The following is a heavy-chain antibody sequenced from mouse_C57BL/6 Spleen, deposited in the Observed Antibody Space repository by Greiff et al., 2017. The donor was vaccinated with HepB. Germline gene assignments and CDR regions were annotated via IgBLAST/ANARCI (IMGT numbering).Heavy chain of an antibody. CDR1: GYTFTSYW. CDR2: IDPSDSYT. Sequence: QVQLQQPGAELVKPGASVKLSCKASGYTFTSYWMQWVQQRPGQGLEWIGEIDPSDSYTNYNQTFKGKDTLTVDTSSSTAYMQLSSLTSEDSAVYYCARGKTAQAPYFDYWGQGTTLTVSS. CDR3: ARGKTAQAPYFDY. J-gene: IGHJ2*01. D-gene: IGHD3-2*02. V-gene: IGHV1-50*01.